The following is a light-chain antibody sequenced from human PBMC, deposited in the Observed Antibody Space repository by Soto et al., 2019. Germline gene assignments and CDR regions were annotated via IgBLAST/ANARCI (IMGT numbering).Light chain of an antibody. CDR1: QTFNREVTRED. CDR2: AAS. CDR3: QQYGNSPLYT. Sequence: EIVLTQSPGTLSLAPGDRATISCRASQTFNREVTREDLAWYQQRPGQAPRLLIYAASRRATGVPDRFSGSASGTDFTLTINRLEPEDFAVYYCQQYGNSPLYTFGQGTNLEI. J-gene: IGKJ2*01. V-gene: IGKV3-20*01.